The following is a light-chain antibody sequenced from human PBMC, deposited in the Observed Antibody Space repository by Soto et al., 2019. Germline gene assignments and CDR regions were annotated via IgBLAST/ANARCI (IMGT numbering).Light chain of an antibody. Sequence: EVVLTQSPGTLSLSPGDRVTISCTASQSVSSNSLAWNQQIPGQPPRLLIYGASSRATGVPDRFTGSGSETHFTLTITRLEPEDFAVFYCQHSGRSPPLTFGGGTKVEIK. CDR2: GAS. J-gene: IGKJ4*01. CDR1: QSVSSNS. V-gene: IGKV3-20*01. CDR3: QHSGRSPPLT.